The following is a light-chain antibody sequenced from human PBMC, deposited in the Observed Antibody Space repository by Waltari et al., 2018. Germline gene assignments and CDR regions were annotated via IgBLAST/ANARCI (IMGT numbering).Light chain of an antibody. CDR3: QQYKSYPLT. CDR1: QRNSSW. Sequence: DIQMTQSPSTLSASVGDRVTITCRASQRNSSWLAWYQQKPGKAPKLLIYKASSLESGVPSRFSGSGSETEFTLTISSLQPDDFATYYCQQYKSYPLTFGGGTKVEIK. J-gene: IGKJ4*01. V-gene: IGKV1-5*03. CDR2: KAS.